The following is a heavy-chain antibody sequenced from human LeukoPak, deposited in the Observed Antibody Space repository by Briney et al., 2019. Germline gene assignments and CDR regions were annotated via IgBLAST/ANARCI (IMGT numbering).Heavy chain of an antibody. J-gene: IGHJ4*02. CDR1: GYTFTSYW. D-gene: IGHD6-13*01. V-gene: IGHV1-46*01. CDR2: INPDGGST. Sequence: ASVKVSCKASGYTFTSYWVQWVRQAPGQGLEWMGLINPDGGSTAYAHRFQGRVIMTRDTSTSTAYMDLSSLRSEDTAVYHCARAPRNSSTMLDFWGQGTLVTISS. CDR3: ARAPRNSSTMLDF.